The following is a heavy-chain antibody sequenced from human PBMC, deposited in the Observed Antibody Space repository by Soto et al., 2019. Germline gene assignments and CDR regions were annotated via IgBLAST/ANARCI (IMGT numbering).Heavy chain of an antibody. CDR2: IKKDGSEK. CDR3: ARDRRYGGVTTPAVCDY. V-gene: IGHV3-7*03. CDR1: GFTFSSYW. Sequence: GGSLRLSCAASGFTFSSYWMSWVRQAPGKGLEWVANIKKDGSEKYYVDSVKGRFTISRDNAKNSMYLPMNSLRAEDTAVYYCARDRRYGGVTTPAVCDYWGQGTLVTVSS. J-gene: IGHJ4*02. D-gene: IGHD4-4*01.